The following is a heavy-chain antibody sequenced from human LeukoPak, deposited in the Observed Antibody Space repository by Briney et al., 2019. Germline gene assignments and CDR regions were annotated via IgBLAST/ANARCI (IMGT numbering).Heavy chain of an antibody. CDR2: IYPGDSDT. CDR1: GYSFTSYW. CDR3: ARHSGCSGGSCPFDY. D-gene: IGHD2-15*01. V-gene: IGHV5-51*01. Sequence: GESLKISCKGSGYSFTSYWIGWVRQMPGKGLEWTGIIYPGDSDTRYSPSFQDQVTISADKSISTAYLQWSSLKASDTAMYYCARHSGCSGGSCPFDYWGQGTLVTVSS. J-gene: IGHJ4*02.